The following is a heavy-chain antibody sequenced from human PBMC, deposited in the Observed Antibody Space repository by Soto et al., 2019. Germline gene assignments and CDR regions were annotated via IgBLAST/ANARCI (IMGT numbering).Heavy chain of an antibody. CDR1: GFTFDDYA. J-gene: IGHJ6*03. D-gene: IGHD3-3*02. V-gene: IGHV3-9*01. CDR3: AKSPTAFYYYYMDV. Sequence: ESGGGLVQPGRSLRLSCAASGFTFDDYAMHWVRQAPGKGLEWVSGISWNSGSIGYADSVKGRFTISRDNAKNSLYLQMNSLRAEDTALYYCAKSPTAFYYYYMDVWGKGTTVTVSS. CDR2: ISWNSGSI.